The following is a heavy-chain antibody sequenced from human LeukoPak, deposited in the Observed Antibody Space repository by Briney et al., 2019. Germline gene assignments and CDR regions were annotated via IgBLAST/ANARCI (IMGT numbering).Heavy chain of an antibody. CDR2: IYYSGST. Sequence: PSETLSLTCTVSGGSISSGDYYWSWICQPPGKGLEWIGYIYYSGSTYYNPSLKSRVTISVDTSKNQFSLKLSSVTAADTAVYYCARITRYYYYMDVWGKGTTVTVSS. V-gene: IGHV4-30-4*08. CDR1: GGSISSGDYY. J-gene: IGHJ6*03. CDR3: ARITRYYYYMDV. D-gene: IGHD1-1*01.